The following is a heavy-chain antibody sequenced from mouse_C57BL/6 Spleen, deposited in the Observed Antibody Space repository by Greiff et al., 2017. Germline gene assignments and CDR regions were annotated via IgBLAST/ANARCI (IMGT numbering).Heavy chain of an antibody. V-gene: IGHV1-15*01. J-gene: IGHJ2*01. Sequence: QVQLKQSGAELVRPGASVTLSCKASGYTFTDYEMHWVKQTPVHGLEWIGAIDPETGGTAYNQKFKGKAILTADKSSSTAYMELRSLTSEDSAVYYCTRGVTTGVYFDYWGQGTTLTVSS. CDR1: GYTFTDYE. CDR3: TRGVTTGVYFDY. CDR2: IDPETGGT. D-gene: IGHD2-2*01.